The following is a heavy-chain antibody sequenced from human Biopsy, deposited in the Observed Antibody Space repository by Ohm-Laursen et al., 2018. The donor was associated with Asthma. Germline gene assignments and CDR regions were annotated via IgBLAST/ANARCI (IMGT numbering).Heavy chain of an antibody. CDR3: ARAAITGIRGWFDP. J-gene: IGHJ5*02. V-gene: IGHV4-34*01. CDR2: IDQSGYT. Sequence: SDTLSLTCTVYGGYLTGHYWNWIRQPPGKGLEWIGEIDQSGYTNYNPSLKSRVTISADTSKNQFHLNLSSVTAADTAVYFCARAAITGIRGWFDPWGLGTQVTVSS. CDR1: GGYLTGHY. D-gene: IGHD1-20*01.